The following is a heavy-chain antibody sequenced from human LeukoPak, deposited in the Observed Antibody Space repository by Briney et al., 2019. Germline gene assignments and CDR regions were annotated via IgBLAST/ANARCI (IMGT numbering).Heavy chain of an antibody. CDR2: IYPGDSDT. CDR1: GYSFTSYW. J-gene: IGHJ6*02. D-gene: IGHD1-26*01. V-gene: IGHV5-51*01. CDR3: ARITGDVGVTSYDYYGMDV. Sequence: GESLKISCKGSGYSFTSYWIGWVRQMPGKGLEWMGIIYPGDSDTRYSPSFQGQVTISADKSISTAYLQWSSLKASDTAMYYCARITGDVGVTSYDYYGMDVWGQGATVTVSS.